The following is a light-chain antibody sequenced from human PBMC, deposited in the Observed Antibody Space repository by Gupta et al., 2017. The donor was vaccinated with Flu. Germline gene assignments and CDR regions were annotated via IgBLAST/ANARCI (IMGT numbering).Light chain of an antibody. Sequence: DILMTQSSDSLAVSLGERATINCQSSQSVLYRSNNKNYLAWDERKPGQHPKLIIYWAYARESGVPDRFSGSRSGTDFTLTISSLQAEDVAVYYCQQYYTTPPYTFGQGTKLEIK. CDR1: QSVLYRSNNKNY. V-gene: IGKV4-1*01. CDR2: WAY. CDR3: QQYYTTPPYT. J-gene: IGKJ2*01.